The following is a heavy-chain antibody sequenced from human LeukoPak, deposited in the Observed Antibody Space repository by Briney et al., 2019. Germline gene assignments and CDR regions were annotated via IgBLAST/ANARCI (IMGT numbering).Heavy chain of an antibody. J-gene: IGHJ4*02. V-gene: IGHV3-23*01. CDR1: GFTFSSYA. Sequence: PGGSLRLSCAASGFTFSSYAMTWVRQAPGKGLEWVSGISGSGGTTYYADSVKGRFTISRDSSKNTLYLQMNSLSADDTAVYYCAKDSRGSSVRVFDYWGQGILVTVSS. CDR2: ISGSGGTT. D-gene: IGHD5/OR15-5a*01. CDR3: AKDSRGSSVRVFDY.